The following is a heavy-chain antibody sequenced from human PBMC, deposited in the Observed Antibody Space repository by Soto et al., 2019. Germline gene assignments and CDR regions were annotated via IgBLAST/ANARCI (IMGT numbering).Heavy chain of an antibody. CDR1: GYTFTSYG. CDR3: ARRTSTTVFGVAQSGMDV. V-gene: IGHV1-18*04. CDR2: ISGYNGNT. J-gene: IGHJ6*02. Sequence: QVQLVQSGAEVKKAGASVKVSCKASGYTFTSYGISWVRQAPGQGLEGMGWISGYNGNTNYAQKLQGKVTMTIDTSTSTAYMELRSLRSDDTAVYYCARRTSTTVFGVAQSGMDVWGQGTTVTVSS. D-gene: IGHD3-3*01.